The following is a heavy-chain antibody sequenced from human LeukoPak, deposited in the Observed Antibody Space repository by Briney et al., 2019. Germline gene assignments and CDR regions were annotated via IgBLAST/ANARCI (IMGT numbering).Heavy chain of an antibody. CDR3: TTRVGAQLHGTFDY. Sequence: GGSLRLSCAASGFTFSNAWMSWVRQAPGKGLEWVGRITSKTDGGTTDYAAPVKGRFTISRDDSKNTLYLQMNSLKTEDTAVYYCTTRVGAQLHGTFDYWGEGTLVTVSS. V-gene: IGHV3-15*01. CDR1: GFTFSNAW. J-gene: IGHJ4*02. D-gene: IGHD1-26*01. CDR2: ITSKTDGGTT.